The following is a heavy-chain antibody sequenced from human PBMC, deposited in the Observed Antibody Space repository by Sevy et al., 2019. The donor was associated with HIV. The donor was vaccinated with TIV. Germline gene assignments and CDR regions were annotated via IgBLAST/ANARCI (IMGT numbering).Heavy chain of an antibody. CDR2: IIPVFGSA. D-gene: IGHD1-1*01. V-gene: IGHV1-69*13. Sequence: ASVKVSCKASGDTFGNYAIAWVRQAPGQGLEWMGGIIPVFGSANSAQKFQDRVTITADVSTSTAYTELRSLRSEDTAVYYCARSNPDGYNYSYYYGMDVWGQGTTVTVSS. J-gene: IGHJ6*02. CDR3: ARSNPDGYNYSYYYGMDV. CDR1: GDTFGNYA.